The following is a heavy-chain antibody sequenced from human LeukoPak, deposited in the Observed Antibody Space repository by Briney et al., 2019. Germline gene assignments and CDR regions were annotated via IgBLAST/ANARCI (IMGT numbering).Heavy chain of an antibody. CDR2: IDWDDDR. CDR3: ARIRRTTVVTAGAFDI. V-gene: IGHV2-70*11. CDR1: GFSLSTSGMC. Sequence: SGPTLVNPTQTLTLTCTFSGFSLSTSGMCVSWIRQPPGKVLEWLARIDWDDDRYYSTSLKTRLTISKDTSKNQVVLTMTNMDPLDTATYYCARIRRTTVVTAGAFDIWGQGTMVTVSS. D-gene: IGHD4-23*01. J-gene: IGHJ3*02.